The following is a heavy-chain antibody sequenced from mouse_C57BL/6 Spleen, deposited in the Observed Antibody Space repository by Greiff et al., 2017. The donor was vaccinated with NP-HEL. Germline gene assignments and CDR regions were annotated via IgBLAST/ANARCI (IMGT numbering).Heavy chain of an antibody. J-gene: IGHJ2*01. Sequence: VQLQQSGAELVKPGASVKLSCKASGYTFTSYWMQWVKQRPGQGLEWIGEIDPSDSYTNYNQKFKGKATLTVDTSSSTAYMQLSSLTSEDSAVYYCARGYLRWSYFDYWGQGTTLTVSS. CDR1: GYTFTSYW. V-gene: IGHV1-50*01. D-gene: IGHD2-1*01. CDR2: IDPSDSYT. CDR3: ARGYLRWSYFDY.